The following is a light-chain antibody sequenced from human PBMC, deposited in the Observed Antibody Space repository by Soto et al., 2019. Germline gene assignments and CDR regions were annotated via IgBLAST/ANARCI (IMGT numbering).Light chain of an antibody. CDR1: SSDVGGYNY. CDR3: RSYAGSYTWV. V-gene: IGLV2-11*01. CDR2: DVS. Sequence: QYVLTQPRSVSGSPGQSVTISCTGTSSDVGGYNYVSWYQHHPGKAPKSMIYDVSKRPSGVPDRFSGSKSGNTASLTISGLQAEDEADYYCRSYAGSYTWVFGGGTKLTVL. J-gene: IGLJ3*02.